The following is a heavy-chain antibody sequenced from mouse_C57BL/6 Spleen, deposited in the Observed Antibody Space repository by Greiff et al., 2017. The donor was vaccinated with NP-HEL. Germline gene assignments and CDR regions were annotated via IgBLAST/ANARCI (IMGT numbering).Heavy chain of an antibody. D-gene: IGHD2-5*01. CDR2: ISDGGSYT. J-gene: IGHJ3*01. V-gene: IGHV5-4*01. Sequence: EVMLVESGGGLVKPGGSLKLSCAASGFTFSSYAVSWVRQTPEKRLEWVATISDGGSYTYYPDNVKGRFTISRDNAKNNLYLQMSHLKSEDTAMYYCARDLAYYSNYGFAYWGQGTLVTVSA. CDR1: GFTFSSYA. CDR3: ARDLAYYSNYGFAY.